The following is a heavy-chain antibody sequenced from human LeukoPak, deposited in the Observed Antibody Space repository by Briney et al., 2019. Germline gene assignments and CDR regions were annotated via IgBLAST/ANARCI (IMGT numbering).Heavy chain of an antibody. V-gene: IGHV3-21*01. CDR3: ARGDGYNYKDLDY. CDR2: ISSSSSYI. J-gene: IGHJ4*02. D-gene: IGHD5-24*01. CDR1: GFTFSSYS. Sequence: PGGSLRLSCAASGFTFSSYSMNWVRQAPGKGLEWVSSISSSSSYIYYADSVKGRFTISRDNAKNSLYLQMNSLRAEDTAVYYCARGDGYNYKDLDYWGQGTLVTVSS.